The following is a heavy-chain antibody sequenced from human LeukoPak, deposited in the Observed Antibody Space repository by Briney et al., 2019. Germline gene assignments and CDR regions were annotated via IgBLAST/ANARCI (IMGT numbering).Heavy chain of an antibody. CDR2: IYYSGST. Sequence: PSETLSPTCTVSGGSVSSGSYYWSWLRQPPGKGLEWIGYIYYSGSTNYNPSLKSRVTISVDTSKNQFSLKLSSVTAADTAVYYCAANPPLPTRYCSGGSCYWDAFDIWGQGTMVTVSS. J-gene: IGHJ3*02. CDR3: AANPPLPTRYCSGGSCYWDAFDI. V-gene: IGHV4-61*01. CDR1: GGSVSSGSYY. D-gene: IGHD2-15*01.